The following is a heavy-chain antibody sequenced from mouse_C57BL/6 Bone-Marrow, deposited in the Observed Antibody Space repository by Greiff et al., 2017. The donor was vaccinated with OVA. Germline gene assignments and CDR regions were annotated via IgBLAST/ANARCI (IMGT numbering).Heavy chain of an antibody. CDR2: ISSGSSTI. V-gene: IGHV5-17*01. J-gene: IGHJ4*01. CDR3: ARPETYAMDY. CDR1: GFTFSDYG. Sequence: EVMLVESGGGLVKPGGSLKLSCAASGFTFSDYGMHWVRQAPEKGLEWVAYISSGSSTIYYADTVKGRFTISRDNAKNTLFLQMTSLRSEDTAMYYCARPETYAMDYWGQGTSVTVSS.